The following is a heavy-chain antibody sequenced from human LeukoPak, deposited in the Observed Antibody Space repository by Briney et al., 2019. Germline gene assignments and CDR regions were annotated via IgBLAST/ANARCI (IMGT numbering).Heavy chain of an antibody. CDR1: GFTFSSYG. CDR2: IRYDGSNK. CDR3: ARVVRRHFDWLLYYFDY. V-gene: IGHV3-30*02. D-gene: IGHD3-9*01. Sequence: GGSLRLSCAASGFTFSSYGMHWVRQAPGKGLEWVAFIRYDGSNKYYADSVKGRFTIPRDNSKNTLYLQMNSLRAEDTAVYYCARVVRRHFDWLLYYFDYWGQGTVVTVSS. J-gene: IGHJ4*02.